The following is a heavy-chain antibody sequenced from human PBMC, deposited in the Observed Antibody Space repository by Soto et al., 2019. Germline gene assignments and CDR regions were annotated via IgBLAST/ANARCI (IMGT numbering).Heavy chain of an antibody. J-gene: IGHJ4*02. Sequence: EVQLLESGGGLVQPGGSLRLSCAASGFTFSSYAVSWVRQAPGKGPEWISSISGSGSTIYYADSVKGRFTISRDNSKNTLYLEMNRLRAEDTAVYYCAKVFYYYCRCGYSYFDLWGQGTLVTVSS. V-gene: IGHV3-23*01. CDR2: ISGSGSTI. CDR1: GFTFSSYA. D-gene: IGHD3-22*01. CDR3: AKVFYYYCRCGYSYFDL.